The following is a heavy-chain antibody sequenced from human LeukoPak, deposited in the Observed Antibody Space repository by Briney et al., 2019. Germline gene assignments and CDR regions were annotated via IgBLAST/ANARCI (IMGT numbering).Heavy chain of an antibody. CDR3: AGGTSGYYHRGFDY. CDR1: GFTFSSYA. Sequence: GGSLRLSCAASGFTFSSYAMSWVRQAPGKGLEWVSAISGSGGSTYYADSVKGRFTISRDNSKNTLYLQMNSLRAEDTAVYYCAGGTSGYYHRGFDYWGQGTLVTVSS. J-gene: IGHJ4*02. CDR2: ISGSGGST. V-gene: IGHV3-23*01. D-gene: IGHD3-22*01.